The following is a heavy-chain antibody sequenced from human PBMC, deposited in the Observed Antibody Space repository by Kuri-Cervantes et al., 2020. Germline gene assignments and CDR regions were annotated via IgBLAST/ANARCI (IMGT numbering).Heavy chain of an antibody. Sequence: GSLRLSCAASGFTFSSYAMSWVRQTPGKGLEWVSYISSSGSTIYYADSVKGRFTISRDNAKNSLYLQMNSLRAEDTAVYYCARPKRWLQLLLDYWGQGTLVTVSS. V-gene: IGHV3-48*04. J-gene: IGHJ4*02. CDR2: ISSSGSTI. CDR1: GFTFSSYA. D-gene: IGHD5-24*01. CDR3: ARPKRWLQLLLDY.